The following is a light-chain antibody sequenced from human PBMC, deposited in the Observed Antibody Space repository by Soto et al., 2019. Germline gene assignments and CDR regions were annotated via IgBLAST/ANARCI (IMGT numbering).Light chain of an antibody. CDR2: AAS. CDR1: QSISSY. Sequence: DIQMTQSPSSLSASVGDRVTITCRASQSISSYLNCYQQKPGKSPKLLIYAASSLQSGVPSRFSGSGSGTDFTLTISSLQPEDFATYYCQQSYSVGQGTRLEIK. CDR3: QQSYS. J-gene: IGKJ5*01. V-gene: IGKV1-39*01.